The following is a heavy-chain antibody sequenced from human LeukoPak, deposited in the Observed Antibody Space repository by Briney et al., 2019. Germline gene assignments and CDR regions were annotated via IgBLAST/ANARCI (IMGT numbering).Heavy chain of an antibody. CDR2: INPNSGGT. V-gene: IGHV1-2*02. D-gene: IGHD2-15*01. J-gene: IGHJ4*02. CDR1: GYTFTGYY. Sequence: ASVKVSCKASGYTFTGYYMHWVRQAPGQGLEWMGWINPNSGGTNYAQKFQGRVTMTRDTSITTAYMEMSRLRSDDTAVYYCARDGPLLGYCSGGSCYSYSFGYWGQGTLVTVSS. CDR3: ARDGPLLGYCSGGSCYSYSFGY.